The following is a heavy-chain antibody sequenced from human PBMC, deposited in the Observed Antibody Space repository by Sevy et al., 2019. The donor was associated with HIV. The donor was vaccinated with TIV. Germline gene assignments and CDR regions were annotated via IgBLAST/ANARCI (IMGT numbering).Heavy chain of an antibody. D-gene: IGHD2-2*01. Sequence: GGSLRLSCAASGFAFSSSWMTWVRQAPGKGLEWVANIKQDGSEKYYVDFLKGRFTISRDNAKNSLYLQMNSLRAEETAVYYCARLCTGFIYYYYYGMDVWGQGTTVTVS. CDR2: IKQDGSEK. CDR1: GFAFSSSW. CDR3: ARLCTGFIYYYYYGMDV. V-gene: IGHV3-7*01. J-gene: IGHJ6*02.